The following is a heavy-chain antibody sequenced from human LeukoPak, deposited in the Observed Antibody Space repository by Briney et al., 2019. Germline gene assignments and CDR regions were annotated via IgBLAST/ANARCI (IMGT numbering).Heavy chain of an antibody. J-gene: IGHJ4*02. CDR2: ISSSGSTI. V-gene: IGHV3-11*01. CDR3: AKDDGWVQYAN. D-gene: IGHD5-24*01. CDR1: GFTFSDYY. Sequence: GGSLRLSCAASGFTFSDYYMSWIRQAPGKGLEWASYISSSGSTIYYADSVKGRFTISRDNSKNTLYLQMNSLRAVDTAVYYCAKDDGWVQYANWGQGTLVTVSS.